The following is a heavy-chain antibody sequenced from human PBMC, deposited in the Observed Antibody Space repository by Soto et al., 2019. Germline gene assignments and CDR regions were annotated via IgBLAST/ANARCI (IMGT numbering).Heavy chain of an antibody. D-gene: IGHD3-16*01. CDR2: IWYDGSKK. Sequence: GGSVRLSCAASGFTFGSYVMHWVRQAPGKGLEWVAVIWYDGSKKYYADSVKGRFTISRDNSKNTLYLQMNSLRAEDTAVYYCARDMIPNYFDYWGQGTLVTVSS. CDR1: GFTFGSYV. CDR3: ARDMIPNYFDY. J-gene: IGHJ4*02. V-gene: IGHV3-33*08.